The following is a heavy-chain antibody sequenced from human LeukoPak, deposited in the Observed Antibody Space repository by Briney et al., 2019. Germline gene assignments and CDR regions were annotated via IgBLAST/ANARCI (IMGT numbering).Heavy chain of an antibody. CDR1: GGSISSYY. V-gene: IGHV4-59*01. CDR2: IYYSGST. D-gene: IGHD6-13*01. CDR3: ARVGIAAAGPRQGMDV. Sequence: SGTLSLTCTVSGGSISSYYWSWIRQPPGEGLEWIGYIYYSGSTNYNPSLKSRVTISVDTSKTQFSLKLSSVTAADTAVYYCARVGIAAAGPRQGMDVWGQGTTVTVSS. J-gene: IGHJ6*02.